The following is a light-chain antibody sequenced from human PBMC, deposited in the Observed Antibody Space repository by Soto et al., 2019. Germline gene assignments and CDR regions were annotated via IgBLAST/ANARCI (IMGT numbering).Light chain of an antibody. CDR2: KTS. CDR3: QQYYTMYT. V-gene: IGKV1-5*03. J-gene: IGKJ2*01. Sequence: DIHMTQSPSTLSASVGDRVTITCRASQSIDNWLAWYQQKPGKAPKLLIYKTSSLGSGVPPRFSGSASGTDFTLTISSLQPDAFAPSYCQQYYTMYTFGRGTKLEIK. CDR1: QSIDNW.